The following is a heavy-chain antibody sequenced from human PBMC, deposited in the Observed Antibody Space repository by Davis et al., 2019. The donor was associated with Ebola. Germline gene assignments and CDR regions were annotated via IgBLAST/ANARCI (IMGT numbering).Heavy chain of an antibody. CDR2: VYAGDSDT. CDR3: ARFVGYCRASTCFRGFAY. V-gene: IGHV5-51*01. Sequence: GESLKISCKGSGYIFTDYGIGWVRQTPGQDLEWMGIVYAGDSDTRYGPSFQGRVTISVDKSINTAYVEWTSLQASDSGTYFCARFVGYCRASTCFRGFAYWGQGTQVTVSS. D-gene: IGHD2-15*01. CDR1: GYIFTDYG. J-gene: IGHJ4*02.